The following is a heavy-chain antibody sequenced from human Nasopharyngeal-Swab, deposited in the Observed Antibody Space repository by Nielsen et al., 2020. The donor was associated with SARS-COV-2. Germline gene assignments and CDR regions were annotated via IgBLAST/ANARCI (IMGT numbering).Heavy chain of an antibody. CDR1: GFTVSSNY. CDR2: IYSGGST. V-gene: IGHV3-53*01. J-gene: IGHJ3*02. Sequence: GESLKISYAASGFTVSSNYMSWVRQAPGKGLEWVSVIYSGGSTYYADSVKGRFTISRDNSKNTLYLQMNSLRAEDTAVYYCAKDIFGWTFDIWGQGTMVTVSS. D-gene: IGHD2-21*01. CDR3: AKDIFGWTFDI.